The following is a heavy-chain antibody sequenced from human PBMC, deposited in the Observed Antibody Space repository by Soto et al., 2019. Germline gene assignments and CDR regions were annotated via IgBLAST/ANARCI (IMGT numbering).Heavy chain of an antibody. J-gene: IGHJ2*01. CDR1: GFTFSDYY. Sequence: PGGSLRLSCAASGFTFSDYYMSWIRQAPGKGLEWVSYISSSGSTIYYADSVKGRFTISRDNAKNSLYLQMNSLRAEDTAVYYCARERNKYYYDSIGYTNWYFDLWGRGTLVTVSS. CDR3: ARERNKYYYDSIGYTNWYFDL. V-gene: IGHV3-11*01. CDR2: ISSSGSTI. D-gene: IGHD3-22*01.